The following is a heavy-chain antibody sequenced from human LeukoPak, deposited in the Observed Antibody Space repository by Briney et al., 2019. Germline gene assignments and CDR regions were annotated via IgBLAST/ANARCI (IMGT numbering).Heavy chain of an antibody. CDR2: ISYDESNK. J-gene: IGHJ4*02. CDR1: GFTFSSYG. D-gene: IGHD1-1*01. Sequence: GGSLRLSCAASGFTFSSYGMHWVRQAPGKGLEWVAVISYDESNKYYADSVKGRFTISRDNSKNTLYLQMNSLRAEDTAVYYCAKGGSSRPTTYFDYWGQGTLVTVSS. V-gene: IGHV3-30*18. CDR3: AKGGSSRPTTYFDY.